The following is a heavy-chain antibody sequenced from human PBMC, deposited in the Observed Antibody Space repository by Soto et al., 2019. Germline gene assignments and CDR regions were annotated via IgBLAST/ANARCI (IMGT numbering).Heavy chain of an antibody. CDR3: ARCPRSRAYFDH. CDR1: GYTFSNFW. Sequence: PGESLKISCQCSGYTFSNFWVGWVRQLPGQGLEWMGIIYPGDHETRYSPSFHGKVTISAEKSINTAYLQWNSLEASDSAFYFCARCPRSRAYFDHWGQGALVTVSS. CDR2: IYPGDHET. D-gene: IGHD6-13*01. J-gene: IGHJ4*02. V-gene: IGHV5-51*01.